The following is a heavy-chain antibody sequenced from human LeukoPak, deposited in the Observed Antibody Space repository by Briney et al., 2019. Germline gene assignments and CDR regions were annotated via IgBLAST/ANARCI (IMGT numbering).Heavy chain of an antibody. V-gene: IGHV3-23*01. CDR2: ISGSGDVT. CDR3: ANEIRPNDY. J-gene: IGHJ4*02. D-gene: IGHD4-17*01. CDR1: GFTFSSYA. Sequence: PGGSLRLSCAASGFTFSSYAMSWVRQAPGKGLEWVSLISGSGDVTYYADSVKGRFTISRDNSKNTVYLQMNSLRAEDTAVYYCANEIRPNDYWGQGTLVTVSS.